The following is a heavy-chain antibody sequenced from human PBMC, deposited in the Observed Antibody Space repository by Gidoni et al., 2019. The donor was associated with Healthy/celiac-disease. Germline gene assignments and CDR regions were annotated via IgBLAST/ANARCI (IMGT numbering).Heavy chain of an antibody. Sequence: EVQLVESGGGLVQPGGSLRLSCAASGFSFSSYWMSWVRQAPGKGLEWVANIKQDGSEKYYVDSVKGRFTISRDNAKNSLYLQMNSLRAEDTAVYYCARENYDILTGSYYFDYWGQGTLVTVSS. V-gene: IGHV3-7*03. D-gene: IGHD3-9*01. CDR3: ARENYDILTGSYYFDY. CDR2: IKQDGSEK. CDR1: GFSFSSYW. J-gene: IGHJ4*02.